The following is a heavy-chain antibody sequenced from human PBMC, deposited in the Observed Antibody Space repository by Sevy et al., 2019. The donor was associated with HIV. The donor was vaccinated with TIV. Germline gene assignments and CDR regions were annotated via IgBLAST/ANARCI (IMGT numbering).Heavy chain of an antibody. Sequence: GGSLRLSCAASGFTFSSYGMHWVRQAPGKGLEWVAVIWYDGSNKYYADSVKGRFTISRDNSKNTLYLQMNSLRAEDTAVYYCARGNSEGWFDPWGQGTLVTVSS. CDR2: IWYDGSNK. D-gene: IGHD1-7*01. CDR1: GFTFSSYG. V-gene: IGHV3-33*01. J-gene: IGHJ5*02. CDR3: ARGNSEGWFDP.